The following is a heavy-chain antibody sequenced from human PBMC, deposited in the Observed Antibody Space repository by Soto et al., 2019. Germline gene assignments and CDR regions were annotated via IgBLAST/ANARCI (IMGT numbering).Heavy chain of an antibody. CDR3: ASTFYYDASGYYYITTGQFDS. V-gene: IGHV4-39*01. Sequence: QLQLQESGPGLVKPSETLSLTCTVSGGSISSRSYYWAWIRQPPGKGLEWIGSIDYTGNTYYNPALQSRVTISIDTSKNQFSLNLGAVTAADSATYYCASTFYYDASGYYYITTGQFDSWGRGTLVTVSS. D-gene: IGHD3-22*01. CDR2: IDYTGNT. J-gene: IGHJ4*02. CDR1: GGSISSRSYY.